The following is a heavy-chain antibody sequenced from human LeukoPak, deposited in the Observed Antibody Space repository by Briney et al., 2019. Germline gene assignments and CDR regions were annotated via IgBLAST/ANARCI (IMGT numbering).Heavy chain of an antibody. Sequence: PGGSLRLSCAASGFTFSSYAMHWVRQAPGKGLEWVAVISYDGSNKYYADSVKGRFTISRDNSKNTLYLQMNSLRAEDTAVYYCARDPNIAVAGFDYWGQGTLVTVSS. CDR1: GFTFSSYA. V-gene: IGHV3-30-3*01. J-gene: IGHJ4*02. CDR2: ISYDGSNK. CDR3: ARDPNIAVAGFDY. D-gene: IGHD6-19*01.